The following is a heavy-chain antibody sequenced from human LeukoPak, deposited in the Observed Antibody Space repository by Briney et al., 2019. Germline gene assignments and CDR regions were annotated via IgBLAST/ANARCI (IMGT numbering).Heavy chain of an antibody. V-gene: IGHV3-23*01. CDR2: I. CDR1: GVTFSSDA. CDR3: AKDPEL. Sequence: GGSLRLSCAASGVTFSSDAMSWVRQAPGKGLEGVSAIKGRFTISRDNSKNTLYLQMNSLRAEDTAVYYCAKDPELWGQGTMVTVSS. D-gene: IGHD1-14*01. J-gene: IGHJ3*01.